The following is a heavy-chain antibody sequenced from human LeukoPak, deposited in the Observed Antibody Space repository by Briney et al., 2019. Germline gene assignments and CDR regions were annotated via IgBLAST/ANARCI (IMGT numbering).Heavy chain of an antibody. J-gene: IGHJ4*01. V-gene: IGHV3-23*01. CDR1: GFTFSSYA. CDR3: AKDTYYYGSGNYQLDY. D-gene: IGHD3-10*01. CDR2: ISGSGGST. Sequence: GGSLRLSCAASGFTFSSYAMSWVRQAPGKGLEWVSAISGSGGSTYYADSVKGRFTISRDNSKNTLYLQMNSLRAEDTAVYYCAKDTYYYGSGNYQLDYFGHGTLVAVSS.